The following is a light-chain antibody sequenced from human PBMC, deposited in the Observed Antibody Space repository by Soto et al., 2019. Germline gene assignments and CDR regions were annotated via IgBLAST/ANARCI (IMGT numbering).Light chain of an antibody. CDR2: GAY. V-gene: IGKV3-20*01. CDR1: QSVRNSY. CDR3: QQYGSSPPVT. J-gene: IGKJ1*01. Sequence: EIVMTQSPGTLSVSPGERATLSCRASQSVRNSYLAWYQQKPGQAPRLLIYGAYTRATGIPVRFSGSGSGTDFTLTISRLEPEDFAVYYCQQYGSSPPVTFGQGTKVDIK.